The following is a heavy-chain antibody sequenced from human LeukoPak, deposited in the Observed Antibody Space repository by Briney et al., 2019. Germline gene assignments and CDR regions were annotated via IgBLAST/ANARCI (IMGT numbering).Heavy chain of an antibody. D-gene: IGHD3-10*01. CDR3: ARYSGRSTPWEYFQH. CDR2: LYSGGST. J-gene: IGHJ1*01. Sequence: GGYLRLSGSASGFTGSSNHMSWVRPAPGKGLEGGSVLYSGGSTYYADSVKGRFTISRDNSKTTLYLQMNSLRAEDTAVYYCARYSGRSTPWEYFQHSGRGTLFTVSS. V-gene: IGHV3-53*01. CDR1: GFTGSSNH.